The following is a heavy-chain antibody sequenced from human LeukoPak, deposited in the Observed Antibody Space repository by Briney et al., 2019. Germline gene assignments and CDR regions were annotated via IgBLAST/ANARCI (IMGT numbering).Heavy chain of an antibody. CDR2: IYYSGNT. V-gene: IGHV4-39*01. Sequence: PSETLSLTCTVSGGSIFSSNSYWGWIRQPPGKGLEWIGSIYYSGNTYYNASLKSRVTISVDTSKNQFSLKLNSVTAADTAVYYCARIYGSGSLEIWGQGTMVTVSS. D-gene: IGHD3-10*01. J-gene: IGHJ3*02. CDR1: GGSIFSSNSY. CDR3: ARIYGSGSLEI.